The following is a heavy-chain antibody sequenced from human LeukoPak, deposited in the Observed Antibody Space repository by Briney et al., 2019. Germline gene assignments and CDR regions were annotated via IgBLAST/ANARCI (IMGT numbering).Heavy chain of an antibody. V-gene: IGHV1-69*04. CDR3: ARDQGIGDASDI. CDR1: GGTFSSYA. CDR2: INVILDTA. Sequence: GASVKVSCKASGGTFSSYAISWVRQAPGQGLEWMGRINVILDTANYAQKFQGRVTIIADISTSTSYMELSSLRSEDTAVYYCARDQGIGDASDIWGQGTMLTVSS. J-gene: IGHJ3*02.